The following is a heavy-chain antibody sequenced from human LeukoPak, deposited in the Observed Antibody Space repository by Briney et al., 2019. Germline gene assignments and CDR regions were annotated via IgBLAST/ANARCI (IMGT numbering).Heavy chain of an antibody. D-gene: IGHD5-18*01. Sequence: GGSLRLSCTASGFTFGDYAMSWVRQAPGKGLEWVSSLDNTGKTYYADSVKGRFTISRDNSKNTLSLQVSSLRAEDTAIYYCAKGLKTAVGPYKGYHYYMDVWGKGTTVTVSS. V-gene: IGHV3-23*05. CDR2: LDNTGKT. J-gene: IGHJ6*03. CDR1: GFTFGDYA. CDR3: AKGLKTAVGPYKGYHYYMDV.